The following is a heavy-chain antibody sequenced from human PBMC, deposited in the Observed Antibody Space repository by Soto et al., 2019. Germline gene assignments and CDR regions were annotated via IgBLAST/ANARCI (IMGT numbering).Heavy chain of an antibody. CDR3: ARAEGLLEWVLSPFDY. CDR1: GYTFTGYY. Sequence: QVQLVQSGAEVKKPGASVKVSCKASGYTFTGYYMHWVRQAPGQGLEWMGWINPNSGGTNYAQKFQGRVTMTRDTSISTAYMELSRLRSDDTAVYYCARAEGLLEWVLSPFDYWGQGTLVTVSS. V-gene: IGHV1-2*02. J-gene: IGHJ4*02. D-gene: IGHD3-3*01. CDR2: INPNSGGT.